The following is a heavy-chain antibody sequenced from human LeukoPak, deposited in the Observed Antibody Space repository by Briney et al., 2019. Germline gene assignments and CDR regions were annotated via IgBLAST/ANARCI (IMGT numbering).Heavy chain of an antibody. Sequence: SQTLSLTCTVSGGSISGGDYYWSWIRRPPGKGLEWIGYIYYSGSTYYNPSLKRRLTISIDTSKNQFSLQLSSVTAADTAVYYCARALTGYYYDYWGQGTLVTVSS. CDR2: IYYSGST. J-gene: IGHJ4*02. D-gene: IGHD3-9*01. V-gene: IGHV4-30-4*01. CDR1: GGSISGGDYY. CDR3: ARALTGYYYDY.